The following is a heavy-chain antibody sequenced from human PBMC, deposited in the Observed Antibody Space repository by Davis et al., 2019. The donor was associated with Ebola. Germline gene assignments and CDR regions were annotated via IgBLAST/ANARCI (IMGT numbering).Heavy chain of an antibody. J-gene: IGHJ6*02. CDR3: VKDLGPGVDYYYGMDV. CDR1: GFTFSSYW. V-gene: IGHV3-7*03. Sequence: PGGSLRLSCAASGFTFSSYWMSWVRQAPGKGLEWVANIKQDGSEKYYADSVKGRFTISRDNAKSSLYLQMKSLRAEDTALYYCVKDLGPGVDYYYGMDVWGQGTTVTVSS. D-gene: IGHD3-16*01. CDR2: IKQDGSEK.